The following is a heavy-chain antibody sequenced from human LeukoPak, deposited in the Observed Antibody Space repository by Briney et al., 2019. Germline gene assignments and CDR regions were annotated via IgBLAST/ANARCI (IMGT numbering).Heavy chain of an antibody. CDR2: IYYSGST. CDR1: GASISFYY. CDR3: ALDSSGWSDDSFDI. Sequence: PSETLPLTCTVSGASISFYYWSWIRQPPGKGLEWVGCIYYSGSTNYNPSLKSRVTMSIDTSKNQFSLNLNSVTAADTAVYYCALDSSGWSDDSFDIWGHGTMVTVSS. V-gene: IGHV4-59*01. D-gene: IGHD6-13*01. J-gene: IGHJ3*02.